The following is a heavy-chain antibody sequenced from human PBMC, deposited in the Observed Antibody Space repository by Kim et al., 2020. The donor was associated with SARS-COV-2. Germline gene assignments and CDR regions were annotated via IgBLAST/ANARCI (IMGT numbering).Heavy chain of an antibody. CDR2: IIPIYGTT. D-gene: IGHD3-10*01. J-gene: IGHJ6*03. V-gene: IGHV1-69*13. CDR3: ARDRAYGSGSYHGYNYDYPPMDV. Sequence: SVKVSCRASRDTFRSYAISWVRQAPGQGLEWMGVIIPIYGTTNYAQKFRGRVSITADEATSTVSMELTSLTSDDTAVFYCARDRAYGSGSYHGYNYDYPPMDVWGEGTAVTVSS. CDR1: RDTFRSYA.